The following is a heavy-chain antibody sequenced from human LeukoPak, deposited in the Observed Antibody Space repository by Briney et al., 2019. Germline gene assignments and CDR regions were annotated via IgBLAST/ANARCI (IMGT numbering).Heavy chain of an antibody. CDR2: ISSSSSYI. J-gene: IGHJ2*01. V-gene: IGHV3-21*04. CDR1: GFTFSSYS. D-gene: IGHD4-17*01. Sequence: GGSLRLSCAASGFTFSSYSMNWVRQAPGKGLEWVSSISSSSSYIYYADSVKGRFTISRDNAKNSLYLQMNSLRAEDTAVYYCARRTVTRDWYFDLWGRGTLVTVSS. CDR3: ARRTVTRDWYFDL.